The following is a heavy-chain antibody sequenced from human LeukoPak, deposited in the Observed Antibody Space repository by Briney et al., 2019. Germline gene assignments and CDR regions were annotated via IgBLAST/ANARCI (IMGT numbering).Heavy chain of an antibody. Sequence: SGPTLVNPTQTLTLTCTFSGFSLSTSGVGVGWIRQPPGKAPEWLALIYWDDDKRYSPSLKSRLTITKDTSKNQVVLTMTNMDPVDTATYYCAHSIQAAYSSGLYNYWGQGTLVTVSS. V-gene: IGHV2-5*02. CDR1: GFSLSTSGVG. CDR3: AHSIQAAYSSGLYNY. CDR2: IYWDDDK. J-gene: IGHJ4*02. D-gene: IGHD6-19*01.